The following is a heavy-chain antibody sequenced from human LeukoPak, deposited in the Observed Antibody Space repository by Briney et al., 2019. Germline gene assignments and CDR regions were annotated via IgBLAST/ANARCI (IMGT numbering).Heavy chain of an antibody. V-gene: IGHV4-59*01. CDR1: GGSISSYY. CDR2: IYYSGNT. D-gene: IGHD3-10*01. Sequence: KPSETLSLTCTVSGGSISSYYWSWIRQPPGKGLEWIGYIYYSGNTNCNPSLKSRVTISIDTSKNQFSLKLSSVTAADTAVYYCARDFGGGFGELDYWGQGTLVTVSS. J-gene: IGHJ4*02. CDR3: ARDFGGGFGELDY.